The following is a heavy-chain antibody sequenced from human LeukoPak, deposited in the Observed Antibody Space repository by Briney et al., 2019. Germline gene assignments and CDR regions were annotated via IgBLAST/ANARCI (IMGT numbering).Heavy chain of an antibody. CDR1: GYTFTTYD. CDR3: ARVAGSIDY. D-gene: IGHD6-19*01. V-gene: IGHV1-8*03. Sequence: GASVKVSCKASGYTFTTYDINWVRQATGQGLEWMGWMNPNSGYTGYAQMFQGRVTITRDTSISTAYMELSSLRSEDTAVYYCARVAGSIDYWGQGTLVTVAS. J-gene: IGHJ4*02. CDR2: MNPNSGYT.